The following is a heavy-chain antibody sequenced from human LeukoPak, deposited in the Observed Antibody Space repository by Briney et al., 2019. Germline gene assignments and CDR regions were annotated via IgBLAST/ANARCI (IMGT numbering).Heavy chain of an antibody. CDR2: ICYSGST. J-gene: IGHJ5*02. V-gene: IGHV4-59*01. CDR3: ARDRTTGWGNWFDP. D-gene: IGHD4-11*01. Sequence: SETLSLTCTVSGGSISNYYCSWIRQPPGRGLEWIGYICYSGSTNYNPSLKSRVTISVDTSKNQFSLKLSSVTAADTAVYYCARDRTTGWGNWFDPWGQGTLVTVSS. CDR1: GGSISNYY.